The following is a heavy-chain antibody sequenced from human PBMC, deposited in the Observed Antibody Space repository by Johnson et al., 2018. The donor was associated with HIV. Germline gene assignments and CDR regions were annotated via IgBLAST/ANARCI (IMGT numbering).Heavy chain of an antibody. CDR2: ISSSGSTI. V-gene: IGHV3-48*03. CDR3: ARRGRSSSWYDLDI. J-gene: IGHJ3*02. CDR1: GFTFDDYA. D-gene: IGHD6-13*01. Sequence: EVQLVESGGGLVQPGRSLRLSCAASGFTFDDYAMHWVRQAPGKGLEWVSYISSSGSTIYYADSVKGRFTISRDNAKKSLFLQMTSLRAEDTAVYYCARRGRSSSWYDLDIWGQGTMVSVSS.